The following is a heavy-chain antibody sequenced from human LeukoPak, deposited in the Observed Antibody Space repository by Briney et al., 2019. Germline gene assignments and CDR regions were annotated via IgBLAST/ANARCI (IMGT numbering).Heavy chain of an antibody. J-gene: IGHJ4*02. D-gene: IGHD6-13*01. Sequence: SETLSLTCTVSGGSISSSSYYWGWIRQPPGKGLEWIGSIYYSGSTYYNPSLKSRVTISVDTSKNQFSLKLSSVTAADTAVYYCARVRAAAAGLVFDYWGQGTLVTVSS. CDR3: ARVRAAAAGLVFDY. V-gene: IGHV4-39*07. CDR1: GGSISSSSYY. CDR2: IYYSGST.